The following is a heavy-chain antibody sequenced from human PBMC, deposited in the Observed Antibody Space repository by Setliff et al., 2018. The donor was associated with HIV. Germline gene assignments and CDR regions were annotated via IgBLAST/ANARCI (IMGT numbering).Heavy chain of an antibody. V-gene: IGHV3-48*01. J-gene: IGHJ6*02. Sequence: GGSLRLSCAASGFTFSSYSMNWVRQAPGKGLEWVSSISSGSSTIYYADSVKGRFTISRDNSKNTLYLQMNSLRAEDTAVYYCAKTLPTLYPPHDYYFAMDVWGQGTTVTVSS. D-gene: IGHD2-15*01. CDR2: ISSGSSTI. CDR1: GFTFSSYS. CDR3: AKTLPTLYPPHDYYFAMDV.